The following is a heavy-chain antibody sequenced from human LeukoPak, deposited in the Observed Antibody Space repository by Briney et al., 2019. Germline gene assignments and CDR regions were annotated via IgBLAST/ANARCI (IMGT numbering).Heavy chain of an antibody. CDR2: IIPIFGTA. V-gene: IGHV1-69*05. Sequence: SVKVSCKASGGTFSSYAISWVRQAPGQGLEWMGGIIPIFGTANYAQKFLGRVTMTTDTSTRTAYMELRSLRSGDTAMYYCVRTTFYDILTGLVDFWGQGTLVTVSS. CDR1: GGTFSSYA. D-gene: IGHD3-9*01. J-gene: IGHJ4*02. CDR3: VRTTFYDILTGLVDF.